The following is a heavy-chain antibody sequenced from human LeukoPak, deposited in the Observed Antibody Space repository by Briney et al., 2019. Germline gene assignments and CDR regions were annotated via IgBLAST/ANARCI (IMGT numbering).Heavy chain of an antibody. CDR3: ARMYSSGSPFDY. CDR2: IDWDDDK. J-gene: IGHJ4*02. Sequence: TLSLTCTVSGGSISSYYWSWIRQPPGKALEWLARIDWDDDKYCSTSLKTRLTISKDTSKNQVVLTMTNMDPVDTATYYCARMYSSGSPFDYWGQGTLVTVSS. V-gene: IGHV2-70*11. D-gene: IGHD3-22*01. CDR1: GGSISSYYW.